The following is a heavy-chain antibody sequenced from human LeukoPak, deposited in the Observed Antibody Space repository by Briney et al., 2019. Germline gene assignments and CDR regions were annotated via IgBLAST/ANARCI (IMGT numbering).Heavy chain of an antibody. CDR3: ARGTGTTAYFDY. CDR1: GFTFSDYY. J-gene: IGHJ4*02. V-gene: IGHV3-11*06. CDR2: ISGSSGYT. D-gene: IGHD1-1*01. Sequence: RGSLRLSCAASGFTFSDYYMSWIRQAPGKGLEWVSYISGSSGYTKYADSVKGRFTISRDNAKNSLYLQVNSLRAEDTAVYYCARGTGTTAYFDYWGQGTPVTVSS.